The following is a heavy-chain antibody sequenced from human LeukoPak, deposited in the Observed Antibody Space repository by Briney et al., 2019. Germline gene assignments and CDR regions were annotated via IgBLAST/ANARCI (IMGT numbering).Heavy chain of an antibody. J-gene: IGHJ6*03. Sequence: GASVKVSCKASGGTFSSYAISWVRQAPGQGLEWMGGIIPIFGTANYAQKFQGRVTITADESTSTAYMELSSLRSEDTAVYYCASEYSSSSQDYYYYMDVWGKGTTVTVSS. CDR3: ASEYSSSSQDYYYYMDV. CDR2: IIPIFGTA. D-gene: IGHD6-6*01. V-gene: IGHV1-69*13. CDR1: GGTFSSYA.